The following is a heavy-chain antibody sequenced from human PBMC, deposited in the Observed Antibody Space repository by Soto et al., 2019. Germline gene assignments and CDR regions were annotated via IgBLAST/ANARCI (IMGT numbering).Heavy chain of an antibody. CDR2: VNPGGIT. Sequence: PAETLCLDGAFYVGSLSGYYWTWTRPPPGKGLEWIGEVNPGGITNYSPSVKSRLTISLDTSKKQVSLEMTSVTAADTAVYYRGRVVIKMAIHSIDSWGPGTMVTVSS. V-gene: IGHV4-34*01. J-gene: IGHJ4*02. CDR3: GRVVIKMAIHSIDS. CDR1: VGSLSGYY.